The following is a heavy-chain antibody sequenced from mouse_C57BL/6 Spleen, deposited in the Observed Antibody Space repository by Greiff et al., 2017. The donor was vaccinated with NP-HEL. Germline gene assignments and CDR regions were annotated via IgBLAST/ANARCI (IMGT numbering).Heavy chain of an antibody. CDR1: GYTFTSYW. D-gene: IGHD1-3*01. CDR2: IDPSDSEP. CDR3: ASNSVGYFDV. J-gene: IGHJ1*03. Sequence: VQLQQPGAELVRPGSSVKLSCKASGYTFTSYWMHWVKQRPIQGLEWIGNIDPSDSEPHYNHKFKDKATLTVDKSSSTAYMQLSSLTSEDSAVYYCASNSVGYFDVWGTGTTVTVSS. V-gene: IGHV1-52*01.